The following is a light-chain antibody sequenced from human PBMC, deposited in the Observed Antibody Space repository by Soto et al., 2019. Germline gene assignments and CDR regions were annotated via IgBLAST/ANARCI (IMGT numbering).Light chain of an antibody. J-gene: IGKJ4*01. CDR2: AAS. Sequence: DIQMTQSPSSLSASVGDRVTITCRASQAINNYLAWYQQKPGKVPTLLISAASTLQSGVPYRFSGSGSGTDFTLTISSLQREDVATYYCQKFNAVPTFGGGTKVEI. V-gene: IGKV1-27*01. CDR3: QKFNAVPT. CDR1: QAINNY.